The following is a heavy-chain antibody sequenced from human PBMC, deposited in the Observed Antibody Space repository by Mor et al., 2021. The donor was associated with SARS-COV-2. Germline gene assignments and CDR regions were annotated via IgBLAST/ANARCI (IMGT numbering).Heavy chain of an antibody. CDR2: INHSGST. CDR3: ARVGQQLVRGFDY. V-gene: IGHV4-34*01. D-gene: IGHD6-13*01. J-gene: IGHJ4*02. Sequence: QPPGKGLEWIGEINHSGSTNYNPSLKSRVTISVDTSKNQFSLKLSSVTAADTAVYYCARVGQQLVRGFDYWGQGALVTVS.